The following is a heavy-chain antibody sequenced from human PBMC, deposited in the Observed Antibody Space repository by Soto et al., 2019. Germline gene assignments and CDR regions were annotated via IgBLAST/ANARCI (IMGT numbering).Heavy chain of an antibody. D-gene: IGHD1-26*01. CDR1: GFRFRDYT. Sequence: GGSLRLSCAASGFRFRDYTMSWVRQAPGKVLESISVILSNYNTYYTDSVRGRFTISRDSSKNMLYLEMNSLRAEDTAVYYCARSVNGYFDYWGQGALVTVSS. CDR2: ILSNYNT. J-gene: IGHJ4*02. V-gene: IGHV3-23*05. CDR3: ARSVNGYFDY.